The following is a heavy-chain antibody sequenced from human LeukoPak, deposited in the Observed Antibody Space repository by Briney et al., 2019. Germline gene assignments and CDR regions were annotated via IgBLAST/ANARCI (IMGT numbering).Heavy chain of an antibody. CDR2: ISGDGVST. J-gene: IGHJ4*02. V-gene: IGHV3-43*02. Sequence: GGSLRLSRVASGLPVADLAMHWLRQPQGKGMEWVSLISGDGVSTFYADSVKGRFSISRDNSKNSLSLEMNSLRTEDTAMYYCARESGKFDYWGQGTLVAVSS. CDR3: ARESGKFDY. CDR1: GLPVADLA.